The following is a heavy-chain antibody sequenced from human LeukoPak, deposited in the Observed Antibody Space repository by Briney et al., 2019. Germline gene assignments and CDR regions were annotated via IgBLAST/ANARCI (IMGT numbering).Heavy chain of an antibody. CDR1: GSSISSAYY. CDR2: IRHSGTT. Sequence: SETLSLTCTVSGSSISSAYYWGWIRQPPGKGLEWIGTIRHSGTTYYNPSLKSRVTISIDSSKNQFSLKLSSVTAADTAVYYCARDDCSGGSCYSGLYYYYYYCMDVWGKGTTVTVSS. V-gene: IGHV4-38-2*02. D-gene: IGHD2-15*01. CDR3: ARDDCSGGSCYSGLYYYYYYCMDV. J-gene: IGHJ6*03.